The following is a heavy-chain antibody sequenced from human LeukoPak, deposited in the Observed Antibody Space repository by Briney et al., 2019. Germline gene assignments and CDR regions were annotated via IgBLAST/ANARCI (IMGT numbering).Heavy chain of an antibody. CDR2: IYSSGTT. V-gene: IGHV4-4*07. Sequence: SETLSLTCTVSGGSISSYFWSWIRQPAGKGLEWIGRIYSSGTTNYNTSLKSRVTMSVDTSKNQFSLNLSSVTAADTAVYYCAREGGTYRSLDYWGQGTLVTASS. CDR1: GGSISSYF. J-gene: IGHJ4*02. CDR3: AREGGTYRSLDY. D-gene: IGHD1-26*01.